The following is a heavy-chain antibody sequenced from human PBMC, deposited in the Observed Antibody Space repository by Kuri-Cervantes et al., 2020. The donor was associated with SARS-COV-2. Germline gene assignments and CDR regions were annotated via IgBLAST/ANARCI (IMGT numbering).Heavy chain of an antibody. CDR3: ATVAAIFGINLPHY. CDR1: GFTFSSYS. Sequence: GESLKISCAASGFTFSSYSMNWVRQAPGKGLEWVSSISSSSSTRYYADSVKGRFTISRDNAKNSLYLQMNSLRSEDTAVYYCATVAAIFGINLPHYWGQGTLVTASS. V-gene: IGHV3-48*01. D-gene: IGHD3-3*01. J-gene: IGHJ4*02. CDR2: ISSSSSTR.